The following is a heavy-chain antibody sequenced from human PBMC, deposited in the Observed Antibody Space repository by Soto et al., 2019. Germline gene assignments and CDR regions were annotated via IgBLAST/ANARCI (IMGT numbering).Heavy chain of an antibody. CDR2: ISSSSSYI. CDR3: AREDGYSRDAFDI. Sequence: EGSLRLSCAASGFTFSSYSMNGVRQAPGKGLEWVSSISSSSSYIYYADSVKGRFTISRDNAKNSLYLQMNSLRAEDTAVYYCAREDGYSRDAFDIWGQGTMVTVSS. J-gene: IGHJ3*02. CDR1: GFTFSSYS. V-gene: IGHV3-21*01. D-gene: IGHD5-18*01.